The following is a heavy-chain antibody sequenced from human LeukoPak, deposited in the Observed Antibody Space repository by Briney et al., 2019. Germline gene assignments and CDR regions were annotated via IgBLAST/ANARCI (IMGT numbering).Heavy chain of an antibody. CDR2: IKNDGSST. Sequence: GGSLRLSCAASGFTFSSYWMHWVRQAPGKGLVWVSLIKNDGSSTKYADSVKGRFTISRDNAKKMEYLQMNSLRVEDTAVYYCEARSRDCGGDCFSDYWGQGALVTVSS. CDR3: EARSRDCGGDCFSDY. CDR1: GFTFSSYW. D-gene: IGHD2-21*02. J-gene: IGHJ4*02. V-gene: IGHV3-74*03.